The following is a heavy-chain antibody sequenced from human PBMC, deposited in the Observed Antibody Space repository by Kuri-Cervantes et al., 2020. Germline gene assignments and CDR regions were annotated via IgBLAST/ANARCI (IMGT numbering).Heavy chain of an antibody. D-gene: IGHD3-22*01. CDR1: GFTVSSNY. V-gene: IGHV3-23*01. CDR3: AKAGGGYYYDTHDY. Sequence: GESLKISCAAFGFTVSSNYMSWVRQAPGKGREWVSAISGSGGSTYYADSVKGRFTISRDNSKNTLYLQMNSLRAEDTAVYYCAKAGGGYYYDTHDYWGQGTLVTVSS. CDR2: ISGSGGST. J-gene: IGHJ4*02.